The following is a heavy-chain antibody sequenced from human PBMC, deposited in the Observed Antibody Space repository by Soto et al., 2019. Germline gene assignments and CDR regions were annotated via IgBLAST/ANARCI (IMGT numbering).Heavy chain of an antibody. V-gene: IGHV3-23*01. Sequence: GGSLRLSCAASGFTFCSYAMSWVRQAPGKGLEWVSAISGSGGSTYYADSVKGRFTISRDNSKNTLYLQMNSLRAEDTAVYYCGVAPPYYYYGMDVWGQGTTVTVSS. CDR3: GVAPPYYYYGMDV. D-gene: IGHD2-21*01. CDR1: GFTFCSYA. J-gene: IGHJ6*02. CDR2: ISGSGGST.